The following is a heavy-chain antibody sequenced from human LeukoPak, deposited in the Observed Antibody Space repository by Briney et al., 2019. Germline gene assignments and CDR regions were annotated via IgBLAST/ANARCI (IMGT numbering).Heavy chain of an antibody. D-gene: IGHD1-14*01. CDR1: GGSFSGYY. V-gene: IGHV4-34*01. J-gene: IGHJ4*02. CDR3: AREGTLGPFDY. Sequence: SETLSLTCAVYGGSFSGYYWSWIRQPPGKGLEWIGEINHSGSTNYNPSLKSRVTISVDTSKNQFSLKLSSVTAADTAVYYCAREGTLGPFDYWGQGTLVTVSS. CDR2: INHSGST.